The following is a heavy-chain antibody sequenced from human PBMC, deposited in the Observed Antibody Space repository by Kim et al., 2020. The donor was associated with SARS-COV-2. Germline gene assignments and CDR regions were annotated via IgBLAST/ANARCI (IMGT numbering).Heavy chain of an antibody. V-gene: IGHV4-39*07. CDR3: AGGLWFGELLSGFGWFDP. CDR2: IYYSGST. D-gene: IGHD3-10*01. J-gene: IGHJ5*02. Sequence: SETLSLTCTVSGGSISSSSYYWGWIRQPPGKGLEWIGSIYYSGSTYYNPSLKSRVTISVDTSKNQFSLKLSSVTAADTAVYYCAGGLWFGELLSGFGWFDPWGQGTLVTVSS. CDR1: GGSISSSSYY.